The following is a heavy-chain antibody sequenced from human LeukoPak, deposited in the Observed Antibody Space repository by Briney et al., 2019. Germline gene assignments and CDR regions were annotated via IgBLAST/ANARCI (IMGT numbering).Heavy chain of an antibody. J-gene: IGHJ4*02. V-gene: IGHV1-2*02. Sequence: ASVKVSCKASGYTFTGYYMHWVRQAPGQGLEWMGWISPNSGGTNYAQKFQGRVTMTRDTSISTAYMELSSLRSEDTAVYYCASGLVGATTGSYWGQGTLVTVSS. D-gene: IGHD1-26*01. CDR2: ISPNSGGT. CDR3: ASGLVGATTGSY. CDR1: GYTFTGYY.